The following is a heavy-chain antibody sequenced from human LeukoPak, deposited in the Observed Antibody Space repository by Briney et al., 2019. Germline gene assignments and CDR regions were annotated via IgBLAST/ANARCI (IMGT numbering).Heavy chain of an antibody. D-gene: IGHD2-21*02. Sequence: GGSLRLSCAASGFTFSSYSMNWVRQAPGKGLEWVSSISSSSSYIYYADSVKGRFTISRDNAKNSLYLQMNSLRAEDTAVYYCARDKWGVVTRHYGMDVWGQGTTVTVSS. V-gene: IGHV3-21*01. CDR1: GFTFSSYS. CDR2: ISSSSSYI. J-gene: IGHJ6*02. CDR3: ARDKWGVVTRHYGMDV.